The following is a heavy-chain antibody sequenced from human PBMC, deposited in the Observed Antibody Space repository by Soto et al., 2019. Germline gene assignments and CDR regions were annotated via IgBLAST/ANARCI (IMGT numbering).Heavy chain of an antibody. J-gene: IGHJ4*02. V-gene: IGHV3-9*01. CDR2: ISWNSGNI. CDR1: GFTFDDYA. D-gene: IGHD3-9*01. Sequence: EVQLVESGGGLVQPGRSLRLSCAASGFTFDDYAMHWVRQAPGKGLEWVSGISWNSGNIGYADSVKGRFTISRDNAKNSLYLQMNSLRAEDTALYYCAKGMTGVLTGTFDYWGQGTLVTVSS. CDR3: AKGMTGVLTGTFDY.